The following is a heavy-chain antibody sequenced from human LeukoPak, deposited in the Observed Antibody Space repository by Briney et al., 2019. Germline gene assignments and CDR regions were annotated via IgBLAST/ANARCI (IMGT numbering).Heavy chain of an antibody. CDR1: CVSISSSSYY. CDR3: ARHTSLSRRHFKGYFDY. D-gene: IGHD2/OR15-2a*01. CDR2: IYYSGST. Sequence: PSETLSLTCTVSCVSISSSSYYWGWIRQPPGKGLEWIGSIYYSGSTYYNPSLKSRLTISVDTSKNQFSLKLSSVTAADTAVYYCARHTSLSRRHFKGYFDYWGQGTLVTVSS. J-gene: IGHJ4*02. V-gene: IGHV4-39*01.